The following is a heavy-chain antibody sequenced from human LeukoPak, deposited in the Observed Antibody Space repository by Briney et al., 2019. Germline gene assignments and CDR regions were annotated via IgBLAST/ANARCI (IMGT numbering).Heavy chain of an antibody. J-gene: IGHJ1*01. CDR2: ISDNGLST. D-gene: IGHD5-24*01. CDR1: GFTFSSYP. V-gene: IGHV3-64D*06. Sequence: GGSLRLSCSASGFTFSSYPMHWVSQAPGKGLQYVSVISDNGLSTSYADSVKGRFTISRDNSKNTVYLQMSSLRAEDTAVYYCVGDGRDGYSIYFHHWGQGSLVTVSS. CDR3: VGDGRDGYSIYFHH.